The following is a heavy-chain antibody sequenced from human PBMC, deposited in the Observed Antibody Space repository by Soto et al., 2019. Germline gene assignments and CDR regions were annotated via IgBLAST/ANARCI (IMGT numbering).Heavy chain of an antibody. CDR2: INPNSGGT. V-gene: IGHV1-2*02. D-gene: IGHD3-3*01. CDR3: ARALRFLEWLPYYYYYGMDV. Sequence: GASVKVSCKASGYTFTGYYMHWVRQAPGQGLEWMGWINPNSGGTNYAQKFQGRVTMTRDTSISTAYMELSRRRSDDTAVYYCARALRFLEWLPYYYYYGMDVWGQGTTVTVSS. CDR1: GYTFTGYY. J-gene: IGHJ6*02.